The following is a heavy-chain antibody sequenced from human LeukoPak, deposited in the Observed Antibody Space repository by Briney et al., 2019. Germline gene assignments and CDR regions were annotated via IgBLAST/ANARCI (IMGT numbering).Heavy chain of an antibody. Sequence: GGSLRLSCAASGFTFSSYGMHWVHQAPGKGLEWVAVISYDGSNKYYADSVKGRFTISRDNSKNTLYLQMNSLRAEDTAVYYCARGPLPAAIHWAFDIWGQGTMVTVSS. J-gene: IGHJ3*02. D-gene: IGHD2-2*02. CDR1: GFTFSSYG. CDR3: ARGPLPAAIHWAFDI. CDR2: ISYDGSNK. V-gene: IGHV3-30*19.